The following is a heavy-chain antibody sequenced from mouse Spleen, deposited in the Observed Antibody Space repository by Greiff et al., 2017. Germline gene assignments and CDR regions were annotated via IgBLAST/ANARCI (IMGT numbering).Heavy chain of an antibody. CDR3: ARPLLGRTAHWYFDV. J-gene: IGHJ1*03. D-gene: IGHD4-1*01. Sequence: QVQLQQPGAELVKPGASVKLSCKASGYTFTSYWMHWVKQRPGQGLEWIGMIHPNSGSTNYNEKFKSKATLTVDKSSSTAYMQLSSLTSEDSAVYYCARPLLGRTAHWYFDVWGTGTTVTVSS. CDR2: IHPNSGST. CDR1: GYTFTSYW. V-gene: IGHV1-64*01.